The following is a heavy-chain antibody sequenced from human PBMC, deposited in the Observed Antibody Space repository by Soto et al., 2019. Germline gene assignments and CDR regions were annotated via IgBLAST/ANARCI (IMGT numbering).Heavy chain of an antibody. CDR1: GGSISSGDYY. Sequence: QVQLQESGPGLVTPSQTLSLTCTVSGGSISSGDYYWSWIRQPPGKGLEWIGHIHYSGSTYYNPSLKGRVTIPVVTYKNQCSLRLRSVTAAATAVYYCARVRGDFWSGYYTRWFGPWGQGTLVTVSS. J-gene: IGHJ5*02. V-gene: IGHV4-30-4*01. CDR3: ARVRGDFWSGYYTRWFGP. D-gene: IGHD3-3*01. CDR2: IHYSGST.